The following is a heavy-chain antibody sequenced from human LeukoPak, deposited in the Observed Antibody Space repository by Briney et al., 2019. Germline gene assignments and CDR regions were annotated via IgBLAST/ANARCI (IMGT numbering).Heavy chain of an antibody. CDR2: INHSGST. CDR1: GGSISSGGYS. V-gene: IGHV4-30-2*01. Sequence: SETLSLTCAVSGGSISSGGYSWSWIRQPPGKGLEWIGEINHSGSTNYNPSLESRVTISGDSSKNLFSLKLSSVTAADTAVYYCARAHVWGSYRLYYFDYWGQGTLVTVSS. CDR3: ARAHVWGSYRLYYFDY. D-gene: IGHD3-16*02. J-gene: IGHJ4*02.